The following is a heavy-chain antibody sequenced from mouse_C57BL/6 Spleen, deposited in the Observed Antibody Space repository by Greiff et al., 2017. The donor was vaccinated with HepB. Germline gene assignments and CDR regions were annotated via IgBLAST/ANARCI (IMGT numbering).Heavy chain of an antibody. V-gene: IGHV1-55*01. J-gene: IGHJ1*03. CDR2: IYPGSGST. D-gene: IGHD2-1*01. Sequence: QVHVKQPGAELVKPGASVKMSCKASGYTFTSYWITWVKQRPGQGLEWIGDIYPGSGSTNYNEKFKSKATLTVDTSSSTAYMQLSSLTSEDSAVYYCARFRDLLDWYFDVWGTGTTVTVSS. CDR1: GYTFTSYW. CDR3: ARFRDLLDWYFDV.